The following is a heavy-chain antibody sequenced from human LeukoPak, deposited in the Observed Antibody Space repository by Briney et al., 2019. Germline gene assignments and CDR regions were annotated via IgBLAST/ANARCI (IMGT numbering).Heavy chain of an antibody. CDR1: GYTLTELS. V-gene: IGHV1-24*01. J-gene: IGHJ4*02. Sequence: ASVKVSCKVSGYTLTELSMHWVRQAPGKGLEWMGGFDPEDGETIYAQKFQGRVTMTEDTSTDTAYMEQSSLRSEDTAVYYCATHYCGGDCEFDYWGQGTLVTVSS. CDR3: ATHYCGGDCEFDY. CDR2: FDPEDGET. D-gene: IGHD2-21*02.